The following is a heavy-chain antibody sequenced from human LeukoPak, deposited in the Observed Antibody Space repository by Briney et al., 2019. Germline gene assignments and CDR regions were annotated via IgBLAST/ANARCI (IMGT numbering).Heavy chain of an antibody. Sequence: SETLSLTCAVYGGSFSGYYWSWIRQPPGKGLEWIGEINHSGSTNYNPSLKSRVTISVDTSKNQFSLKLSSVTAADTAVYSCARGRGYYYDSRQNNRFDPWGQGTLVTVSS. CDR3: ARGRGYYYDSRQNNRFDP. CDR2: INHSGST. CDR1: GGSFSGYY. J-gene: IGHJ5*02. V-gene: IGHV4-34*01. D-gene: IGHD3-22*01.